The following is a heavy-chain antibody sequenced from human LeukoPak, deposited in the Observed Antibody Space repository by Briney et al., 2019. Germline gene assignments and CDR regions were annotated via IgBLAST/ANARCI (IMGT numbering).Heavy chain of an antibody. V-gene: IGHV4-34*01. D-gene: IGHD6-6*01. J-gene: IGHJ6*02. Sequence: SETLSLTCAVYGGSFSGYYWSWIRQPPGKGLEWIGEINHSGSTNYNPSLKSRVTISVDTSKNQFSLKLSSVTAADTAVYYCAREKARHGCMDVWGQGTTVTVSS. CDR3: AREKARHGCMDV. CDR1: GGSFSGYY. CDR2: INHSGST.